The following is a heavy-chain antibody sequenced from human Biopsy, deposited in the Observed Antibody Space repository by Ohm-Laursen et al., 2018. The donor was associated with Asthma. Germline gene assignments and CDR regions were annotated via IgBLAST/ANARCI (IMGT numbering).Heavy chain of an antibody. Sequence: ASVKVSCKASGYTFINYAIHWVRQAPGQRLEWIGWINAGNGNTKYSQKFQGRVTITRDTSASTAYMDLSSLRSEDTAVYYCARTYYDFLTGQVNDAFGIWGQGTVVTVSS. V-gene: IGHV1-3*01. CDR2: INAGNGNT. D-gene: IGHD3-9*01. J-gene: IGHJ3*02. CDR1: GYTFINYA. CDR3: ARTYYDFLTGQVNDAFGI.